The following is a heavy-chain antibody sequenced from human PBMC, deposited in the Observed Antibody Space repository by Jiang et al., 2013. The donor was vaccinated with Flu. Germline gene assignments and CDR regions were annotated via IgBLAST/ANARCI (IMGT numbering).Heavy chain of an antibody. V-gene: IGHV4-59*08. J-gene: IGHJ4*02. CDR1: GGSIGNYY. CDR3: VRHAPVPLIKEGFDY. D-gene: IGHD3-10*01. CDR2: IHARGTT. Sequence: GSGLVKPSETLSLTCSVSGGSIGNYYWSWIRQPPGKALEYIGYIHARGTTLYDPSLTGRVTISVDTSKNQFSLNLSSVTAADTAVYYCVRHAPVPLIKEGFDYWGQGTLVTVSS.